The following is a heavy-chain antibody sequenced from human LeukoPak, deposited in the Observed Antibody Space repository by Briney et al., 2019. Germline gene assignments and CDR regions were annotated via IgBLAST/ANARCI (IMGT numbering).Heavy chain of an antibody. Sequence: GGSLRLSCAASKFTFGNYAMHWVRQAPGKGLEWVAVISYDGSNKYYADSVKGRFTISRDNSKNTLYLQMNSLRAEDTAVFYCARHRAQLVLDYYYGMDVWGQGTTVTVSS. CDR3: ARHRAQLVLDYYYGMDV. CDR1: KFTFGNYA. D-gene: IGHD1-1*01. CDR2: ISYDGSNK. J-gene: IGHJ6*02. V-gene: IGHV3-30-3*01.